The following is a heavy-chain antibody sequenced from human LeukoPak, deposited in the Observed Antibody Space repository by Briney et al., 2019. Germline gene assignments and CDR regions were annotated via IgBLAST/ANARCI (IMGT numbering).Heavy chain of an antibody. V-gene: IGHV4-39*01. J-gene: IGHJ6*03. Sequence: KASETLSLTCTVSGGSISSSSYYWGWIRQPPGKGLEWIGSIYYSGSTYYNPSLKSRVTISVDTSKNQFSLKLSSVTAADTAVYYCARHWYYYYDSSGYMDVWGKGTTVTISS. CDR2: IYYSGST. CDR3: ARHWYYYYDSSGYMDV. D-gene: IGHD3-22*01. CDR1: GGSISSSSYY.